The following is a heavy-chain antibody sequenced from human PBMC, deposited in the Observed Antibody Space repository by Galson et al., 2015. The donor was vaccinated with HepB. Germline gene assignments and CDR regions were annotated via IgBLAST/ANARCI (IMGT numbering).Heavy chain of an antibody. V-gene: IGHV5-10-1*01. Sequence: QSGAEVKKPGESLRISCKGSGYSFTSYWISWVRQMPGKGLEWMGRIDPSDSYTNYSPSFQGHVTISADKSISTAYLQWSSLKASDTAMYYCARHSRQWLAKKHAFDIWGQGTMVTVSS. CDR3: ARHSRQWLAKKHAFDI. D-gene: IGHD6-19*01. CDR1: GYSFTSYW. J-gene: IGHJ3*02. CDR2: IDPSDSYT.